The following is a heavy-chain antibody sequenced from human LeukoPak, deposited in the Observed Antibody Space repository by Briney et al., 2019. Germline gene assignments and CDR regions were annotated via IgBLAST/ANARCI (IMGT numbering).Heavy chain of an antibody. CDR3: ARGMWFDTLFSAFDV. CDR1: GDSITSRNW. V-gene: IGHV4-4*02. Sequence: PSETLSLTCSVSGDSITSRNWWTWVRQTPEKGLEWNGEIYHTGSTNYNPSVEGRVTISIDKSKNQFSLMLNSVTAADTALYYCARGMWFDTLFSAFDVWGQGTMVSVSS. CDR2: IYHTGST. J-gene: IGHJ3*01. D-gene: IGHD3-10*01.